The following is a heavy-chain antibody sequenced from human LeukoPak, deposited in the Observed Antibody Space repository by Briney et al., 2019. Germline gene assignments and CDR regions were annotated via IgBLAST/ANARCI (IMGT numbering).Heavy chain of an antibody. CDR3: ASRTWGISTFDI. J-gene: IGHJ3*02. V-gene: IGHV3-20*04. Sequence: GGSLRLSCAASGFIFDNYGMNWVRQAPGKGLAWVSGINWNGGSTAYADSVKGRFTISRDNAKNSLFLQMNSLRAEDTALYYCASRTWGISTFDIWGQGTMVTVSS. D-gene: IGHD7-27*01. CDR2: INWNGGST. CDR1: GFIFDNYG.